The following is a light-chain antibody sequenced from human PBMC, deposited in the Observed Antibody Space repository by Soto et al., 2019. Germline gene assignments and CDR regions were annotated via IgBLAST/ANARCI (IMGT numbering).Light chain of an antibody. V-gene: IGKV3-20*01. J-gene: IGKJ3*01. CDR3: QQYVSSPFT. CDR1: QSVTSSY. CDR2: GAS. Sequence: EIVLTQSPGTLSLSPGERATLSCRASQSVTSSYLAWYRQKPGQAPRLLIYGASSRATGIPDRFSGSGSGTDFTLTISRLEPEDFAVYYCQQYVSSPFTFGPGTKVDIK.